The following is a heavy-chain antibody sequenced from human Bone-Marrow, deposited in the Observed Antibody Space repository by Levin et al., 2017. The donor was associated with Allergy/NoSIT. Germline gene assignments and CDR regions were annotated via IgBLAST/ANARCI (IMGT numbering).Heavy chain of an antibody. V-gene: IGHV1-2*02. J-gene: IGHJ6*02. Sequence: GESLKISCKASGYTFTGYYIHWVRQAPGQGLEWMGWINPKSGGTNHAQIFQGRVTMTRDTSISTAYMELSRLRSDDTAVYYCARDSYGLNRVFYYGMDVWGQGTTVTVSS. D-gene: IGHD5-18*01. CDR3: ARDSYGLNRVFYYGMDV. CDR2: INPKSGGT. CDR1: GYTFTGYY.